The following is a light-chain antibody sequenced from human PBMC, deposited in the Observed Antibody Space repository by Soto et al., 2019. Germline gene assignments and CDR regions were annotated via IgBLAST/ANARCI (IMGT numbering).Light chain of an antibody. CDR2: GAS. CDR1: QSVSSSY. CDR3: QQYGRSLYT. Sequence: EIVLTQSPGTLSLSPGERATLSCRASQSVSSSYLAWYQHKPGQAPRLLIYGASSRATGLPDRFSGSGSGTDFTLTISRLEPEDFAVYYCQQYGRSLYTFGQGTKLEIK. J-gene: IGKJ2*01. V-gene: IGKV3-20*01.